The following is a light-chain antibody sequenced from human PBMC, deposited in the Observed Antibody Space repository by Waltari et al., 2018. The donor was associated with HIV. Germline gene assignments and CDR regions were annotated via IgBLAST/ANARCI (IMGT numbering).Light chain of an antibody. V-gene: IGLV1-44*01. Sequence: QSVLTQPPSASGTPGQRIIISCSGSTSNIGTNNVTWYQQLPGTTPRLLMHSNIQRPSGVPDRFSGSRSGTSASLAISGLQSEDEADYYCSAWDVSLGAWMFGGGTKLTVL. J-gene: IGLJ3*02. CDR2: SNI. CDR3: SAWDVSLGAWM. CDR1: TSNIGTNN.